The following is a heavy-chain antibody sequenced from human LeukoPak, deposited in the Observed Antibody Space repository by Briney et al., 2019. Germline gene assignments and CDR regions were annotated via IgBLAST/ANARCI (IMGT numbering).Heavy chain of an antibody. CDR2: IKQDGSEK. V-gene: IGHV3-7*05. CDR1: GFTFSSHW. D-gene: IGHD3-9*01. CDR3: ATVGGYFDWTSFDY. Sequence: GGSLRLSCAASGFTFSSHWMSWVRQAPGKGLEWVANIKQDGSEKYYVDSVKGRFTISRDNAKNSLYLQMNSLRAEDTAVYYCATVGGYFDWTSFDYWGQGTLVTVSS. J-gene: IGHJ4*02.